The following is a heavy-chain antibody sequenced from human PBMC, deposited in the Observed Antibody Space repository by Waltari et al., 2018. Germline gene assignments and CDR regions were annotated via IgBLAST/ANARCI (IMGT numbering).Heavy chain of an antibody. CDR3: ARGKNDYGDY. D-gene: IGHD4-17*01. CDR1: GYTFTSYA. CDR2: INAGNGNT. Sequence: QVQLVQSGAEVKKPGASVKVSCKASGYTFTSYAMHWGRQAPGQRLEWMGWINAGNGNTKYSQKFQVRVTITRDTSASTADMELSSLRYEDTAVYYCARGKNDYGDYWGQGTLVTVSS. V-gene: IGHV1-3*01. J-gene: IGHJ4*02.